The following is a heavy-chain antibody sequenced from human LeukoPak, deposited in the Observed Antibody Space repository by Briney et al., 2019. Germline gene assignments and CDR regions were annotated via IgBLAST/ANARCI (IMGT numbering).Heavy chain of an antibody. V-gene: IGHV3-30-3*01. J-gene: IGHJ6*02. CDR1: GFIFNNYA. CDR2: ISFDGNKK. D-gene: IGHD2-21*01. CDR3: ARRLHIVVYYGVDV. Sequence: GRSLRLSCAASGFIFNNYAMHWVRQAPGKGLEWVAVISFDGNKKYYTDSVKGRFTISRDNSENTLYLQMNSLRPEDTAVYYCARRLHIVVYYGVDVWGQGTTVTVSS.